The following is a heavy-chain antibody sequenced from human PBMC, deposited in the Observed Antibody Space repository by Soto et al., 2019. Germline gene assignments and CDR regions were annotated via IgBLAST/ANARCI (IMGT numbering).Heavy chain of an antibody. CDR2: IIPIFGTA. Sequence: QVQLVQSGAEVKKPGSSVKVSCKASGGTFSSYAISWVRQAPGQGLEWMGGIIPIFGTANYAQKFQGRVTMTADESTSTAYMELGSLRSEDTAVYYCARLSVTTEGRAYWYFDLWGRGTLVTVSS. V-gene: IGHV1-69*12. J-gene: IGHJ2*01. CDR1: GGTFSSYA. D-gene: IGHD4-17*01. CDR3: ARLSVTTEGRAYWYFDL.